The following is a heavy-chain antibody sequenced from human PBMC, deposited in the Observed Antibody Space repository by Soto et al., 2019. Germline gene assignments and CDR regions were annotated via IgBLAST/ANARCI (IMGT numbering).Heavy chain of an antibody. J-gene: IGHJ3*02. Sequence: SETLSLTCTVSGGSISSYYWSWIRQPPGKGLEWIGYIYYSGSTNYNPSLKSRVTISVDTSKNQFSLKLSSVTAADTAVYYCARGYYDILTGYYGDAFDIWGQGTMVTVSS. V-gene: IGHV4-59*01. CDR3: ARGYYDILTGYYGDAFDI. D-gene: IGHD3-9*01. CDR1: GGSISSYY. CDR2: IYYSGST.